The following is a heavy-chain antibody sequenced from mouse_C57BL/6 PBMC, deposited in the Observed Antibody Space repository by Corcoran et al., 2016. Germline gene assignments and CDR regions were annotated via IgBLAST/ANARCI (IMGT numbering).Heavy chain of an antibody. CDR3: ARRNWAYYFDY. Sequence: QVTLKESSPGILQSSQTLSLHCSFSGFSLSTSGMGVSWIRQPSGKGLEWLAHIYWDDDKRYNPSLNRRLTIYKDTSRNPVFLKVTSVDTADTATYYCARRNWAYYFDYWGQGTTLTVSA. D-gene: IGHD4-1*01. CDR1: GFSLSTSGMG. CDR2: IYWDDDK. J-gene: IGHJ2*01. V-gene: IGHV8-12*01.